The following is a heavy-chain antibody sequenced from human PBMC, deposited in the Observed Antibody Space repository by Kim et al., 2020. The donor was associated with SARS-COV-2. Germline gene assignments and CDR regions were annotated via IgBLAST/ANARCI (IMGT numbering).Heavy chain of an antibody. CDR2: ISYDGSNK. CDR1: GFTFSSYG. CDR3: AKDLDGIVVVPAAFGMDV. J-gene: IGHJ6*02. Sequence: GGSLRLSCAASGFTFSSYGMHWVRQAPGKGLEWVAVISYDGSNKYYADSVKGRFTISRDNSKNTLYLQMNSLRAEDTAVYYCAKDLDGIVVVPAAFGMDVGGQGTTVTVSS. V-gene: IGHV3-30*18. D-gene: IGHD2-2*01.